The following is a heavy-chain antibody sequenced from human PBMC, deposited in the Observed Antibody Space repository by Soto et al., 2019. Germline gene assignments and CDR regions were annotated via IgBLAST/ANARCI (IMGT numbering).Heavy chain of an antibody. D-gene: IGHD1-7*01. J-gene: IGHJ4*02. CDR2: MSYSGSN. CDR3: ATMGTPATELYYFHN. V-gene: IGHV4-30-4*01. CDR1: GGSISRDNSY. Sequence: QVQLQESGPELVKPSQTLSLTCTVSGGSISRDNSYWSRLRQPQGKGLEWIVFMSYSGSNSYNVSLNSRVTISVHTPKHQLSLNLSFVTAADTAVHYCATMGTPATELYYFHNWGQGTLVTVSS.